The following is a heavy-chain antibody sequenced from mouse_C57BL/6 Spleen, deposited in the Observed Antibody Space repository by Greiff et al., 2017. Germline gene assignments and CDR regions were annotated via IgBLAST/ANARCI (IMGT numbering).Heavy chain of an antibody. Sequence: QVQLQQPGAELVKPGASVKLSCKASGYTFTSYWMQWVKQRPGQGLEWIGELDPSDSYTNYNQKFKGKATLTVDTSSSTAYMQLSSLTSEDSAVDYCARDYYGSSYLFDYWGQGTTLTVSS. D-gene: IGHD1-1*01. CDR1: GYTFTSYW. V-gene: IGHV1-50*01. CDR2: LDPSDSYT. J-gene: IGHJ2*01. CDR3: ARDYYGSSYLFDY.